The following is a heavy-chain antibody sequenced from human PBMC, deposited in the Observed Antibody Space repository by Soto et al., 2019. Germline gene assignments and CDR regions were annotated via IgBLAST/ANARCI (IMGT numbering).Heavy chain of an antibody. CDR2: ISWDGGSI. V-gene: IGHV3-43*01. Sequence: GGSLRLSCEASGFKFDDYMMHWVRQVPGKGLEWISLISWDGGSIEYADSIKGRFTVSRDNSKTSLYLHMHSLTSDDTAFYFCAKEGNGGSSLDSWGQGTLVTVSS. CDR1: GFKFDDYM. J-gene: IGHJ5*01. D-gene: IGHD2-15*01. CDR3: AKEGNGGSSLDS.